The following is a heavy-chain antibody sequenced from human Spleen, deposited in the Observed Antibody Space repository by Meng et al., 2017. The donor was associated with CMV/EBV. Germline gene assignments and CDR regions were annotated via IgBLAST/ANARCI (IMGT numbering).Heavy chain of an antibody. CDR2: ISGSGGGT. Sequence: GESLKISCAASGFTFSSYAMSWVRQAPGKGLEWVSGISGSGGGTSHADSVKGRFTISRDNSKNTLYLQMNSLRAEDTAVYYCATTGGTYCSSSSCLHYFEYWGQGTLVTVSS. V-gene: IGHV3-23*01. J-gene: IGHJ4*02. CDR1: GFTFSSYA. CDR3: ATTGGTYCSSSSCLHYFEY. D-gene: IGHD2-2*01.